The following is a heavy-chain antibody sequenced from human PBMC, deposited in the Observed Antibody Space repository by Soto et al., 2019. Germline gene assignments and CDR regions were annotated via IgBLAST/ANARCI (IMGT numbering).Heavy chain of an antibody. Sequence: PGESLKISCKGSGYSFTSYWIGWVRQMPGKGLECMGIIYPGDSDTRYSPSFQGQVTIPADKSISTAYLQWSSLKASDTAMYYCARTAAAGKYYYGMDVWGQGTTVTGSS. CDR1: GYSFTSYW. CDR2: IYPGDSDT. CDR3: ARTAAAGKYYYGMDV. V-gene: IGHV5-51*01. D-gene: IGHD6-13*01. J-gene: IGHJ6*02.